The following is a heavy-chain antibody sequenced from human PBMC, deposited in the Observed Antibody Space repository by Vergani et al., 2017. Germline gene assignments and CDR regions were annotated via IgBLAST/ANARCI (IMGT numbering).Heavy chain of an antibody. D-gene: IGHD6-13*01. J-gene: IGHJ5*02. CDR1: GGSTSSYY. CDR2: IYYSGST. V-gene: IGHV4-59*01. CDR3: ARDREQQLARYWFDP. Sequence: QVQLQESGPGLVKPSETLSLTCTVSGGSTSSYYWSWIRQPPGKGLEWIGYIYYSGSTNYNPSLKSRVTISVDTSKNQFSLKLSSVTAADTAVYYCARDREQQLARYWFDPWGQGTLVTVSS.